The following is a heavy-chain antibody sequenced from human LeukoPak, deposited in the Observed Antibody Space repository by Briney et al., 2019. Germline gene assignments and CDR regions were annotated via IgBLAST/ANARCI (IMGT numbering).Heavy chain of an antibody. CDR3: ARESEGYCSGGSCYRFDY. Sequence: ASVKVSCKASGYTFTSYYMHWVRQAPGQGLEWMGLINPTGGSTGYAQKFQGRVTMTRDMSTSTDYMELSSLRSEDTAIYYCARESEGYCSGGSCYRFDYWGQGTLVTVSS. D-gene: IGHD2-15*01. CDR1: GYTFTSYY. J-gene: IGHJ4*02. CDR2: INPTGGST. V-gene: IGHV1-46*01.